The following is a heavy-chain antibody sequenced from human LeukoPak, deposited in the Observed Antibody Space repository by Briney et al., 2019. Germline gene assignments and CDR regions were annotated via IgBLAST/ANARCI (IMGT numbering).Heavy chain of an antibody. CDR2: IYYSGST. D-gene: IGHD3-10*01. J-gene: IGHJ4*02. CDR3: ARASTYYYASGSYHTPFGF. V-gene: IGHV4-59*01. CDR1: GGSISSYY. Sequence: PSETLSLTCTVSGGSISSYYWSWIRQPPGKGLEWIGYIYYSGSTNYNPSLKSRVTISVDTSKNQFSLKVSSVTAADTAVYYCARASTYYYASGSYHTPFGFWGQGTLVTVSS.